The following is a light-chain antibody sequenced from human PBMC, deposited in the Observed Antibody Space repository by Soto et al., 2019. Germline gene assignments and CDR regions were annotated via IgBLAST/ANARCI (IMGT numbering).Light chain of an antibody. CDR2: GAS. CDR3: QQYGSSPR. CDR1: QSVSSSY. J-gene: IGKJ1*01. Sequence: EIVLTQSPCTLSVSPGERATLSCRASQSVSSSYLAWYQQKPGQAPRLLIYGASSRATGIPDRFSGSGSGTDFTLTISRLEPEDFAVYYCQQYGSSPRFGQGTKVDIK. V-gene: IGKV3-20*01.